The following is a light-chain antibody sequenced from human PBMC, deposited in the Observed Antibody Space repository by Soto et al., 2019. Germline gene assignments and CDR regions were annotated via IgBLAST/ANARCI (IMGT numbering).Light chain of an antibody. CDR1: QDSNNY. CDR3: QQYDNAFT. CDR2: DAS. Sequence: DIQMTQSPTSLSASVGERVTITCQASQDSNNYINWYQQKPGKAPKLLIYDASNLETGVPSRFSGSGSGTDFTFTISSLQPEDISTYYCQQYDNAFTFGPGTKVDIK. V-gene: IGKV1-33*01. J-gene: IGKJ3*01.